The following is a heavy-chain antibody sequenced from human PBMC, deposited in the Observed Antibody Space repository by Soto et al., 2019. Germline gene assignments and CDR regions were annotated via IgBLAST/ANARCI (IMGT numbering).Heavy chain of an antibody. CDR3: ARESHDILTGPPWVWYFDL. D-gene: IGHD3-9*01. CDR2: INDRGSI. V-gene: IGHV4-34*01. Sequence: QVQLQQWGAGPLRPLETLSLTCGVSGGSFSGYYWAWIRQSPGKGLEWIGEINDRGSINYIPSLKSRVSISVGTSKIHFSLSLMSVTAAGTAVYYCARESHDILTGPPWVWYFDLWGRGTLVTVSS. J-gene: IGHJ2*01. CDR1: GGSFSGYY.